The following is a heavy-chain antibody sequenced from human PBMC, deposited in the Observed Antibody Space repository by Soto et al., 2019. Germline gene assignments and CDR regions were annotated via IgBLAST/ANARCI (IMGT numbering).Heavy chain of an antibody. CDR2: ISYDGSNK. J-gene: IGHJ6*02. D-gene: IGHD4-17*01. V-gene: IGHV3-30*18. CDR1: GFTFSSYG. Sequence: GGSLRLTCVASGFTFSSYGMHWVRQAPGKGLEWVAVISYDGSNKYYADSVKGRFTISRDNSKNTLYLQMNSLRAEDTAVYYCAKDLSYGDYVSYYYGMDVWGQGTTVTV. CDR3: AKDLSYGDYVSYYYGMDV.